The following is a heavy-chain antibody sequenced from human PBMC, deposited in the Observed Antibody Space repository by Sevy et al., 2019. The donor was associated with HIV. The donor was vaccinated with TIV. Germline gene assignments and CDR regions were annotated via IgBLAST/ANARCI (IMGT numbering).Heavy chain of an antibody. V-gene: IGHV1-69*13. D-gene: IGHD6-19*01. CDR2: IIPILGTV. CDR3: ARGGGNGWYYFDY. J-gene: IGHJ4*02. Sequence: ASVKVSCKASGGTFSSYGISWVRQAPGQGLEWMGGIIPILGTVNYAQKFQGRVTITADESTKTAYMGLRSLRSEDTAGYYFARGGGNGWYYFDYWGQETLVTVSS. CDR1: GGTFSSYG.